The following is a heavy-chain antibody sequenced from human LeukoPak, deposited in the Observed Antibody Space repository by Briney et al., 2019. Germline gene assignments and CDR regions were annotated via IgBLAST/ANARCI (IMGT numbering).Heavy chain of an antibody. CDR3: ARGTGYSSSWPIDY. CDR1: GGSISSGSYY. CDR2: IYTSGST. V-gene: IGHV4-61*02. J-gene: IGHJ4*02. Sequence: SQTLSLTCTVSGGSISSGSYYWSWIRQPAGKGLEWIGRIYTSGSTNYNPSLKSRVTISVDTSKNQFSLKLSSVTAADTAVYYCARGTGYSSSWPIDYWGQGTLVTVFS. D-gene: IGHD6-13*01.